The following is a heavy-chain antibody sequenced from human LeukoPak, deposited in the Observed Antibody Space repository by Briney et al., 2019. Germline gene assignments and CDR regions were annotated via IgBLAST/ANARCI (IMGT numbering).Heavy chain of an antibody. J-gene: IGHJ4*02. CDR2: IHHSRIT. D-gene: IGHD2-2*01. V-gene: IGHV4-34*01. Sequence: SETLSLTCSVSDGSFSGFYCSWIRQVPGKGLQWLGEIHHSRITNYNPSLRSRLTLSEDTPNTQFSLKLTSVTAADTALYFCARGHSTSGFDNWDRGTQVTVSS. CDR3: ARGHSTSGFDN. CDR1: DGSFSGFY.